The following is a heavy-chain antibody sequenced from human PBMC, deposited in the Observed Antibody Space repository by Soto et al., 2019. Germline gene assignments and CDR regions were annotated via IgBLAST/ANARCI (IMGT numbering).Heavy chain of an antibody. V-gene: IGHV3-30-3*01. CDR3: ARDRVVAGIGEFDF. CDR2: ISYDGSNK. Sequence: QVQLMESGGGVVQPGRSLSLSCVASGFTFSSNAMHWVRQAPGKGLEWLAVISYDGSNKYYVDSVKGRFTISRDNSKNTLYLQRNNLRSEDPAVYYCARDRVVAGIGEFDFWGLGSLVTVFS. CDR1: GFTFSSNA. D-gene: IGHD6-19*01. J-gene: IGHJ4*02.